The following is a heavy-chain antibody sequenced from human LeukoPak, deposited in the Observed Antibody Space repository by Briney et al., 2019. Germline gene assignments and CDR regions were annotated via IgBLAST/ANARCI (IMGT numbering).Heavy chain of an antibody. V-gene: IGHV4-39*07. J-gene: IGHJ6*03. D-gene: IGHD6-6*01. Sequence: TLSLTCTVSGGSISSSSYYWGWIRQPPGKGLEWIGSIYYSGSTYYNPSLKSRVTISVDTSKNQFSLKLSSVTAADTAVYYCARVKIWSQLVRQIDYYYMDVWGKGTTVTVSS. CDR1: GGSISSSSYY. CDR2: IYYSGST. CDR3: ARVKIWSQLVRQIDYYYMDV.